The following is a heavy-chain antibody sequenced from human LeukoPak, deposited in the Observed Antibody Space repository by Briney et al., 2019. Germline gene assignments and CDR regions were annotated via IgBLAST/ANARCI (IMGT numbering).Heavy chain of an antibody. J-gene: IGHJ4*02. D-gene: IGHD2-21*02. V-gene: IGHV3-64D*06. CDR2: ISKNGGNT. CDR3: VKDLSDRDVDY. Sequence: GGSLRLSCLGSGFTFSWYGMNWVRQAPGRGLEYVSAISKNGGNTYYVDSVKGRFTISRDNSKNTLYLQMSSLRVEDTAVYFCVKDLSDRDVDYWGQGTLVTVSS. CDR1: GFTFSWYG.